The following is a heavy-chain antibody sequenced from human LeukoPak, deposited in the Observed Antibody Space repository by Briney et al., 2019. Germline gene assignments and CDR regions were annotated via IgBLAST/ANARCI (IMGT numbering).Heavy chain of an antibody. V-gene: IGHV3-23*01. Sequence: GGSLRLSCAASGFTFSNYAMSWVRQAPGKGLEWVSAITGSGGSTYYADSVKGRFTISRDNSENTLYLQMNSLRAKDTAVYYCAKWGDYDVLTGYYDPDYWGQGTPVTVSS. CDR1: GFTFSNYA. CDR3: AKWGDYDVLTGYYDPDY. CDR2: ITGSGGST. J-gene: IGHJ4*02. D-gene: IGHD3-9*01.